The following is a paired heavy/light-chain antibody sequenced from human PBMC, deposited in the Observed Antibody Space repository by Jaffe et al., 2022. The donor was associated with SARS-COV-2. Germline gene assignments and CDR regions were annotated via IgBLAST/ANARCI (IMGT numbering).Heavy chain of an antibody. V-gene: IGHV3-7*01. D-gene: IGHD6-13*01. CDR1: GFTFTRDW. Sequence: VELVESGGGLVQPGGSLRLSCAASGFTFTRDWMSWVRQAPGKGLEWVANVKQDGSQKYYADSVKGRFTISRDNAKNSLYLQMISLRGEDTAVYYCARDGLAAALTDWGRGTLVTVAS. J-gene: IGHJ4*02. CDR3: ARDGLAAALTD. CDR2: VKQDGSQK.
Light chain of an antibody. Sequence: QSALTQPASVSGSPGQSITISCTGTSSDVGNYNLVSWYQHHPGKAPKLMIYEVTNRPSGVPDRFSGSKSGNTASLIIFGLQPEDEADYYCSSYTTMSTQVFGGGTKLTVL. CDR1: SSDVGNYNL. V-gene: IGLV2-14*02. CDR2: EVT. J-gene: IGLJ2*01. CDR3: SSYTTMSTQV.